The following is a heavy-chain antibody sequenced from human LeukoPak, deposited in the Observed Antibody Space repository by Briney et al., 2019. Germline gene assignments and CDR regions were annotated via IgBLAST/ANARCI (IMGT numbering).Heavy chain of an antibody. Sequence: EASVKVSCKASGYTFTDYFLHWVRQAPGQGLEWMGWIGPDSGAINYAQKFRGKVTLTRDTSINTAYMEVSSLTSDDTAVYYCARGIRPRMESFDYWGQGTLVTVSS. V-gene: IGHV1-2*02. J-gene: IGHJ4*02. CDR2: IGPDSGAI. D-gene: IGHD6-13*01. CDR3: ARGIRPRMESFDY. CDR1: GYTFTDYF.